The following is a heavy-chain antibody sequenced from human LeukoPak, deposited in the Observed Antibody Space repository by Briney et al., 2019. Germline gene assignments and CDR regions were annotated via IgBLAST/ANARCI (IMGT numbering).Heavy chain of an antibody. Sequence: ASVKVSCKASGYTFTGYYMHWVRQAPGQGLEWMGWINPNSGGTNYAQKFQGRVTMTRDTSISTAYMELSRLRSDDTAVYYCARGYCSSTGCHGANWFDPWGQGTLVTVSS. J-gene: IGHJ5*02. CDR1: GYTFTGYY. CDR3: ARGYCSSTGCHGANWFDP. D-gene: IGHD2-2*01. CDR2: INPNSGGT. V-gene: IGHV1-2*02.